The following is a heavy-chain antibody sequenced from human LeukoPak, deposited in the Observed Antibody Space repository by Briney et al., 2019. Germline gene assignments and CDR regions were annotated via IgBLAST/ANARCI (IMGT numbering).Heavy chain of an antibody. CDR2: IIPILGTA. V-gene: IGHV1-69*16. CDR1: GGTFSSYT. Sequence: GASVKVSCKASGGTFSSYTISWVRQAPGQGLEWMGRIIPILGTANYAQKFQGRVTITTDESTSTAYMELSSLRSEDTAVYYCARGALWNVWGQGTLVTVSS. CDR3: ARGALWNV. D-gene: IGHD1-1*01. J-gene: IGHJ4*02.